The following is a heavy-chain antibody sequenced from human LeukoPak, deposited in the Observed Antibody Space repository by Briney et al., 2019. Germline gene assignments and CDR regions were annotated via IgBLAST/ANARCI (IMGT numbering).Heavy chain of an antibody. D-gene: IGHD6-19*01. CDR3: ARRGSSGHYMDV. CDR2: IHYSGST. CDR1: GGSISSSSYN. V-gene: IGHV4-39*01. Sequence: SETLSLTCTVSGGSISSSSYNWGWVRQPPGKGLGWIGNIHYSGSTYYNPSPESRVTISVDTSKNQFSLKLNSVTVADTAVYYCARRGSSGHYMDVWGKGTTVTVSS. J-gene: IGHJ6*03.